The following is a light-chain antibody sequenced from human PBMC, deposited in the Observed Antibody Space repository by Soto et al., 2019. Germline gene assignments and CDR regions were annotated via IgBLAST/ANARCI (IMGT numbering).Light chain of an antibody. J-gene: IGKJ1*01. CDR3: QQYGSSPPWT. CDR1: QRVAGNY. Sequence: EIVLTQSPGTLSLSPGERATLSCRASQRVAGNYLAWYRQKPGQAPSLLISGSSTRATGLPDRFSGSGSGTDFTLTISRLEPEDFAGYYCQQYGSSPPWTFGQGTKVEI. V-gene: IGKV3-20*01. CDR2: GSS.